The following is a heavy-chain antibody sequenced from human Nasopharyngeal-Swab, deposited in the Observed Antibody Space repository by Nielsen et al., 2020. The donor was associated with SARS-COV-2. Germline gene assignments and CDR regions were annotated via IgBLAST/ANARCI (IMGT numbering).Heavy chain of an antibody. V-gene: IGHV3-48*04. CDR2: ISSSSTTR. J-gene: IGHJ4*02. CDR1: GFSFSTYS. D-gene: IGHD6-19*01. Sequence: GESLKISCAASGFSFSTYSMNWVRQAPGKGLEWVSYISSSSTTRYYADSVKGRFTISRDNAQNSLYLQMNSLRAEDTAVYYCARRSSGWGSYFDYWGQGTLVTVSS. CDR3: ARRSSGWGSYFDY.